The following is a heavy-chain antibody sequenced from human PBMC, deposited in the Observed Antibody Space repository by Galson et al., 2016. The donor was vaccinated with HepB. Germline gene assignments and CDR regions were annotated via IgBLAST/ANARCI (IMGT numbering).Heavy chain of an antibody. J-gene: IGHJ4*02. CDR1: GYTFTSYY. D-gene: IGHD4-17*01. CDR2: INPSGGST. Sequence: SVKVSCKASGYTFTSYYMHWVRQAPGQGLEWMGIINPSGGSTSYAQKFQGRVTMTRDTSTSTVYMELSSLRSEDTAVYYCARGGHDYGDYVQLGHFDYWGQGTLVTVSS. V-gene: IGHV1-46*01. CDR3: ARGGHDYGDYVQLGHFDY.